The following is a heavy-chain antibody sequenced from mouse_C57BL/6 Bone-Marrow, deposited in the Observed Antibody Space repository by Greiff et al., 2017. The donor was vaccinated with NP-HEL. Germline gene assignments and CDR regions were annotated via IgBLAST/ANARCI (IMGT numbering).Heavy chain of an antibody. J-gene: IGHJ3*01. CDR3: ARKAYYGRSYEFAY. D-gene: IGHD1-1*01. V-gene: IGHV1-50*01. Sequence: QVQLQQPGAELVKPGASVKLSCKASGYTFTTYWMQWVKQRPGQGLEWIGEIDPSDSYTNYNQKFKGKATLTVDTSSSTAYMQLSSLTSEDSAVHYCARKAYYGRSYEFAYWGQGTLVTVSA. CDR1: GYTFTTYW. CDR2: IDPSDSYT.